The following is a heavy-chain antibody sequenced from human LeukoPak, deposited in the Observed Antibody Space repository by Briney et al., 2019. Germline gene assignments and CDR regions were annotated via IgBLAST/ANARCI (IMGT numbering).Heavy chain of an antibody. CDR1: GGTFSGYY. Sequence: SETLSLTCAVYGGTFSGYYWSWIRQPPGKGLEWIGEINHSGSTSYNPSLKSRVTILVDTSKNQFSLKLSSVTAADTAVYYCARNSGGIAARPFDYWGQGTLVTVSS. V-gene: IGHV4-34*01. D-gene: IGHD6-6*01. J-gene: IGHJ4*02. CDR3: ARNSGGIAARPFDY. CDR2: INHSGST.